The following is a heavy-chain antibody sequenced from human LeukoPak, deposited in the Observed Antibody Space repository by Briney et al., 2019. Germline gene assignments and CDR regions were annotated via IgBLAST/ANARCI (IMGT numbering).Heavy chain of an antibody. CDR2: IIPIFGTA. Sequence: SVKVSCKASGGTLSSYAISWVRQAPGQGLEWMGGIIPIFGTANYAQKFQGRVTITADESTSTAYMELSSLRSEDTAVYYCASHYCSGGSCYLLAIDYWGQGTLVTVSS. J-gene: IGHJ4*02. CDR1: GGTLSSYA. D-gene: IGHD2-15*01. CDR3: ASHYCSGGSCYLLAIDY. V-gene: IGHV1-69*01.